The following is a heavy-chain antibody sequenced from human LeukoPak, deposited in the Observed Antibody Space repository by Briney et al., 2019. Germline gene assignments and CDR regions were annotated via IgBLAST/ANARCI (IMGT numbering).Heavy chain of an antibody. D-gene: IGHD5-12*01. J-gene: IGHJ6*02. V-gene: IGHV4-61*01. CDR2: IYYSGST. Sequence: SETLSLTRTVSGGSVSSGSYYWRWIRQPPGKGLEWIGYIYYSGSTNYNPSLKSRVTISVDTSKNQFSLKLSSVTAADTAVYYCSIGSGYENRYYYGMDVWGQGTTVTVSS. CDR3: SIGSGYENRYYYGMDV. CDR1: GGSVSSGSYY.